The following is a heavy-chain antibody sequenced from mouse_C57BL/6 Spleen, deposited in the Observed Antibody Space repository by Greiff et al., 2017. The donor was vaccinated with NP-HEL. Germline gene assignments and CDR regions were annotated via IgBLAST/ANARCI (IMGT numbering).Heavy chain of an antibody. Sequence: QVQLQQSGAELVKPGASVKLSCKASGYTFTSYWMHWVKQRPGRGLEWIGRIDPNSGGTKYNEKFKSKATLTVDKPSSTAYMQLSSLTSEDSAVYYCAKITTARYYYAMDYWGQGTSVTVSS. CDR2: IDPNSGGT. D-gene: IGHD1-2*01. CDR1: GYTFTSYW. V-gene: IGHV1-72*01. CDR3: AKITTARYYYAMDY. J-gene: IGHJ4*01.